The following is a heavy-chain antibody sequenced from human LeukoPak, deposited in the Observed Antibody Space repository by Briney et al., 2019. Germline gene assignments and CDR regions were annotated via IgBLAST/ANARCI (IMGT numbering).Heavy chain of an antibody. J-gene: IGHJ4*02. CDR1: GYTFTGYY. Sequence: ASVKVSCKASGYTFTGYYMHWMRQSPRQGLEWMGWINLSTGGTNSAQKFQGRVTMTRDTSISTAYMELRRLRYDDTAVYYCASWAGGDEPVASFDYWGQGTLVTVSS. CDR2: INLSTGGT. D-gene: IGHD3-10*01. V-gene: IGHV1-2*02. CDR3: ASWAGGDEPVASFDY.